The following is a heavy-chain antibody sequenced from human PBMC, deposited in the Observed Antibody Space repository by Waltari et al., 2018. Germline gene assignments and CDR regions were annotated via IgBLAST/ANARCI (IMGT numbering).Heavy chain of an antibody. CDR2: INHSGST. J-gene: IGHJ6*02. Sequence: QVQLQQWGAGLLKPSETLSLTCAVYGGSFSGYYWSWLRQPPGKGLEWIGEINHSGSTNYNPSLKSRVTISVDTSKNQFSLKLSSVTAADTAVYYCARGKNWGLVNYYYGMDVWGQGTTVTVSS. CDR3: ARGKNWGLVNYYYGMDV. CDR1: GGSFSGYY. V-gene: IGHV4-34*01. D-gene: IGHD7-27*01.